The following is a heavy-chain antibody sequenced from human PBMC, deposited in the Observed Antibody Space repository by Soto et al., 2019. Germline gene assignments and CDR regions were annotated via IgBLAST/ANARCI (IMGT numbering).Heavy chain of an antibody. CDR1: GFTFSSYA. V-gene: IGHV3-23*01. Sequence: PGGSLRLSCAASGFTFSSYAMSWVRQAPGKGLEWVAAISGSGGSIAYADSVKGRFIISRDNTKNSLYLQMNRLRTEDTAFYYCVKGLEGSLYYGHLDYWGQGTLVTVSS. D-gene: IGHD3-10*01. CDR2: ISGSGGSI. J-gene: IGHJ4*02. CDR3: VKGLEGSLYYGHLDY.